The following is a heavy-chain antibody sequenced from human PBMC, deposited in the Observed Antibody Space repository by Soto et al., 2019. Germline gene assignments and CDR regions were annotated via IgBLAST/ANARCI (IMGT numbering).Heavy chain of an antibody. J-gene: IGHJ6*01. CDR1: GFTFDDYA. CDR2: ISWDGGST. D-gene: IGHD2-2*01. CDR3: AKDISSSTAYHGMDV. V-gene: IGHV3-43D*04. Sequence: TGGSLRLSCAASGFTFDDYAMQWVRQAPGKGLEWVSLISWDGGSTYYADSVKGRFTISRDNSKNSLYLQMNSLRAEDTALYYCAKDISSSTAYHGMDVWGQGSTVSVAS.